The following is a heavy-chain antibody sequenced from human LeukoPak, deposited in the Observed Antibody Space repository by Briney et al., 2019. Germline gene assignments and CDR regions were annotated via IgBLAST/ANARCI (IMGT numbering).Heavy chain of an antibody. D-gene: IGHD2-2*01. J-gene: IGHJ4*02. V-gene: IGHV1-8*01. Sequence: GASVKVSXKASGYTFTSFDINWVRQATGQGLEWMGWMNPNSGNTGYAQKFQGRVTMTRNTSTSTAYMELSSLRSDDTAVYYCAVRPSGIVVVWGQGTLVTVSS. CDR1: GYTFTSFD. CDR3: AVRPSGIVVV. CDR2: MNPNSGNT.